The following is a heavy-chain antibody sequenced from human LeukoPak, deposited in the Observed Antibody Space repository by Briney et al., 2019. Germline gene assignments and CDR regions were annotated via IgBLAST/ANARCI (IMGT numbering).Heavy chain of an antibody. J-gene: IGHJ4*02. V-gene: IGHV3-30*03. CDR2: TSYDESEK. Sequence: PGGSLRLSCEASGFTFSGYGMHWVRQGPGKGLEWVAATSYDESEKYYGDSVKGRFTISRDNSKNTLYLQMNSLRAEDTAVYYCRYLPGIAAAGIDYWGQGTLVTVSS. CDR3: RYLPGIAAAGIDY. CDR1: GFTFSGYG. D-gene: IGHD6-13*01.